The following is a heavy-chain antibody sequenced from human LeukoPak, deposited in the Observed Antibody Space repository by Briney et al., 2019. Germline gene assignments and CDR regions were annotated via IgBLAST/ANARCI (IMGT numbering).Heavy chain of an antibody. CDR1: GYSFTSYW. Sequence: GESLKISCKGSGYSFTSYWIGWVRQMPGKGLEWMGIIYPGDSDTRYNPAFQGQVTISADKSISTAYLQWSSLKASDTAMYHCARRSYYYDSRGYYMDYWGQGTLVTVSS. CDR3: ARRSYYYDSRGYYMDY. CDR2: IYPGDSDT. D-gene: IGHD3-22*01. V-gene: IGHV5-51*01. J-gene: IGHJ4*02.